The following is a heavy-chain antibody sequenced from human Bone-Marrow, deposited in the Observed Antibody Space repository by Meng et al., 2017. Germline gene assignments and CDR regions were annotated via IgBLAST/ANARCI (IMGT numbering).Heavy chain of an antibody. CDR1: GYTFTSHS. CDR2: INPSGGST. CDR3: ARSIGGAEYYYYGMDV. D-gene: IGHD1-26*01. Sequence: ASVKVSCKASGYTFTSHSIHWVRQAPGQGLEWMGIINPSGGSTSYAQKFQGRVTMTRDTSTSTVYMELSSLRSEDTAMYYCARSIGGAEYYYYGMDVWGQGTTVTVSS. J-gene: IGHJ6*02. V-gene: IGHV1-46*01.